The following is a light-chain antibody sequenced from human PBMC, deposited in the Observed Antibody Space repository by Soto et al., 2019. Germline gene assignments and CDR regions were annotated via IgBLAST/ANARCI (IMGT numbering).Light chain of an antibody. Sequence: EIVLTQSPVSLSLSQGDRVTLSCRASQSVTSDFLAWYQHKPGQAPSLLIYAASSRTTGIPDRFTGSGSGIDFTLTISRLEPEDFALYYCHNYGHGPDTFGQGTKLEIK. CDR1: QSVTSDF. CDR3: HNYGHGPDT. CDR2: AAS. V-gene: IGKV3-20*01. J-gene: IGKJ2*01.